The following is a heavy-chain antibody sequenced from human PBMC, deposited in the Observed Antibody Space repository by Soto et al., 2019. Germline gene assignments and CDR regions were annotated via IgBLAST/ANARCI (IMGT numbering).Heavy chain of an antibody. V-gene: IGHV3-33*01. CDR2: IWYDGSNK. D-gene: IGHD2-15*01. CDR3: AREKRSGGSEYYYYGMDV. Sequence: PVGSLRLSCAASGFTFSSYGMHWVRQAPGKGLEWVAVIWYDGSNKYYADSVKGRFTISRDNSKNTLYLQMNSLRAEDTAVYYCAREKRSGGSEYYYYGMDVWGQGTTVTVSS. J-gene: IGHJ6*02. CDR1: GFTFSSYG.